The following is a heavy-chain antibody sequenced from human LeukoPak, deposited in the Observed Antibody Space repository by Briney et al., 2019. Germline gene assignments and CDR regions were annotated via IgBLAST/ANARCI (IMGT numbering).Heavy chain of an antibody. CDR2: MRYDGSKK. CDR3: AKEEQLVRGAYYYYYMDV. V-gene: IGHV3-30*02. Sequence: GGSLRLSCAASGFTFSSYGMHWVRQAPGKGLEWVAFMRYDGSKKYYADSVKGRFTISRDNSKNTLYLQMNSLRAEDTAVYYCAKEEQLVRGAYYYYYMDVWGEGTTVTVSS. D-gene: IGHD6-13*01. J-gene: IGHJ6*03. CDR1: GFTFSSYG.